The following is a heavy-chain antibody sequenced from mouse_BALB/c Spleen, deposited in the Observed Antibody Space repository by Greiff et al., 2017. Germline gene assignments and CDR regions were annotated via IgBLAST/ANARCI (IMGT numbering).Heavy chain of an antibody. CDR1: GFTFSSYG. D-gene: IGHD1-2*01. V-gene: IGHV5-6-3*01. J-gene: IGHJ4*01. CDR2: INSNGGST. Sequence: EVMLVESGGGLVQPGGSLKLSCAASGFTFSSYGMSWVRQTPDKRLELVATINSNGGSTYYPDSVKGRFTISRDNAKNTLYLQMSSLKSEDTAMYYCARDTTATGVSAMDYWGQGTSVTVSS. CDR3: ARDTTATGVSAMDY.